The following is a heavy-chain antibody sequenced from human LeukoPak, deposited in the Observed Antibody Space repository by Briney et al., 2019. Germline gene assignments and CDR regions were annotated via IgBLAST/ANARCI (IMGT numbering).Heavy chain of an antibody. CDR3: AGGVAYFGVVTDVYFDY. D-gene: IGHD3-3*01. Sequence: GASVKVSCKASGGTFSSYTISWVRQAPGQGLEWMGRIIPILGIANYAQKFQGRVTITADKSTSTAYMELSSLRSEDTAVYYCAGGVAYFGVVTDVYFDYWGQGTLLTVSS. CDR2: IIPILGIA. J-gene: IGHJ4*02. V-gene: IGHV1-69*02. CDR1: GGTFSSYT.